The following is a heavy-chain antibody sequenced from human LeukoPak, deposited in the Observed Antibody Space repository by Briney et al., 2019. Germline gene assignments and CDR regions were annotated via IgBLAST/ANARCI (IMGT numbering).Heavy chain of an antibody. D-gene: IGHD3-10*01. CDR2: INHSGST. Sequence: PSETLSLTCAVYGGSFSGYYWSWIRQPPGKGLEWIGEINHSGSTNYNPSLKSRVTISVGTSKNQFSLKLSSVTAADTAVYYCARDRGYGSGSYYTPYYYYYGMDVWGQGTTVTVSS. CDR1: GGSFSGYY. CDR3: ARDRGYGSGSYYTPYYYYYGMDV. J-gene: IGHJ6*02. V-gene: IGHV4-34*01.